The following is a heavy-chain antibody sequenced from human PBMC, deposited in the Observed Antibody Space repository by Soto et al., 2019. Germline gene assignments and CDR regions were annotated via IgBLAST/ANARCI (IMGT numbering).Heavy chain of an antibody. CDR2: ISAYNGNT. D-gene: IGHD3-10*01. V-gene: IGHV1-18*01. J-gene: IGHJ4*02. CDR1: GYTFTNYG. Sequence: ASVKVSCKASGYTFTNYGISWVRQAPGQGLEWLGWISAYNGNTNFAQKLQGRVTMTTDTSTSTAYMELRSLRSDDTAVYYCARDVSTYYYGSGSYLGDYWGQGTLVTVSS. CDR3: ARDVSTYYYGSGSYLGDY.